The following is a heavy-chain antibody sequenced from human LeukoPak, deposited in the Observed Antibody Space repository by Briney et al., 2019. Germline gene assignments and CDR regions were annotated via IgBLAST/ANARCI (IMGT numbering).Heavy chain of an antibody. Sequence: GGSLRLSCVVSGFTFSSYDMHWVRQAPGKGLEWVAVISYDGSSKYYADSVKGRFTISRDNPKNTLYLQMNSLRAEDTAVYYCAKGRTAMITQDYWGQGTLVTVSS. CDR3: AKGRTAMITQDY. V-gene: IGHV3-30*18. CDR2: ISYDGSSK. CDR1: GFTFSSYD. J-gene: IGHJ4*02. D-gene: IGHD1-20*01.